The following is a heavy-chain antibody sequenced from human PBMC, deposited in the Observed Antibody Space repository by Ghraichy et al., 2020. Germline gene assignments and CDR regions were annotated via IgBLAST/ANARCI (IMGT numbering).Heavy chain of an antibody. J-gene: IGHJ4*02. V-gene: IGHV4-61*02. CDR1: GGSISSGSYY. CDR2: IYTSGST. D-gene: IGHD4-17*01. CDR3: ATGDYGDARY. Sequence: SETLSLTCTVSGGSISSGSYYWSWIRQPAGKGLEWIGRIYTSGSTNYNPSLKSRVTISVDTSKNQFSLKLSSVTAADTAVYYCATGDYGDARYWGQGTLVTVSS.